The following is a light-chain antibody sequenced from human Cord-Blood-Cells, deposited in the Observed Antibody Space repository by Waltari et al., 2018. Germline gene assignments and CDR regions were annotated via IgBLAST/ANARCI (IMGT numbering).Light chain of an antibody. J-gene: IGLJ3*02. V-gene: IGLV3-25*03. CDR1: ALPKQY. CDR3: QSADSSGTYV. Sequence: SYELTQPPSVPVSPGQTARITCSGDALPKQYAYWYQQKPGQAPVLVIYKDSEMPSGIPERFSGSSSGTTVTLTISGVQAEDEADYYCQSADSSGTYVFGGGTKLTVL. CDR2: KDS.